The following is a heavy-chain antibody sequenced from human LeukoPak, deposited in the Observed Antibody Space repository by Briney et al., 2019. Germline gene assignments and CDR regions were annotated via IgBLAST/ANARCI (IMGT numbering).Heavy chain of an antibody. CDR1: GYTFTGYY. CDR2: INPNSGGT. D-gene: IGHD6-19*01. CDR3: AVPTYSSGWYATDAFDI. V-gene: IGHV1-2*02. J-gene: IGHJ3*02. Sequence: ASVKVSCKASGYTFTGYYMHWVRQAPGQGLEWMGWINPNSGGTNYAQKFQGRVTMTRDTSISTAYMELSRLRPDDTAVYYCAVPTYSSGWYATDAFDIWGQGTMVTVPS.